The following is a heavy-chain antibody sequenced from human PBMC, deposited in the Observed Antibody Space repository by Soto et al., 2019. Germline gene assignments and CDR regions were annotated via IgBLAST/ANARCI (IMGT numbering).Heavy chain of an antibody. J-gene: IGHJ6*02. CDR3: AKDAGLLDPSPDYYYYGMDV. CDR1: GFTFSSYG. CDR2: ISYDGSNK. V-gene: IGHV3-30*18. D-gene: IGHD1-26*01. Sequence: QVQLVESGGGVVQPGRSLRLSCAASGFTFSSYGMQWVRQAPGKGLEWVAVISYDGSNKYYADSVKGRFTISRDNSKNTLYLQMNSLRAEDTAVYYCAKDAGLLDPSPDYYYYGMDVWGQGTTVTVSS.